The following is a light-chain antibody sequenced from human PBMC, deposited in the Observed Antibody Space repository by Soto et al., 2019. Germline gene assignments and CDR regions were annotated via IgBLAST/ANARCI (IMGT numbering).Light chain of an antibody. CDR2: DDD. Sequence: SYELTQPPSVSVAPGQTASFTCGGHNIWSKSVHWYQQKPGQAPILVIYDDDDRPSGIPGRFSGSNSGSAATLTISWVEAGDEADYYCQVWDSDTDHVVFGGGTKLTVL. CDR1: NIWSKS. CDR3: QVWDSDTDHVV. V-gene: IGLV3-21*02. J-gene: IGLJ2*01.